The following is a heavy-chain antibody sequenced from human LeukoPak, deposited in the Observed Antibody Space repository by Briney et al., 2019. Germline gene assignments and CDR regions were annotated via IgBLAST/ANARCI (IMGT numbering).Heavy chain of an antibody. CDR1: GYTFTTSW. D-gene: IGHD3-16*01. CDR2: IDPSDSYS. V-gene: IGHV5-10-1*01. CDR3: ARRPAGVLADTDFLES. J-gene: IGHJ4*02. Sequence: GESLKISCQGFGYTFTTSWIGWVRQLPGKGLEWMGRIDPSDSYSDYSPSFQGHVTMTADKSTNTAYLQWTRLNTSDTAIYYCARRPAGVLADTDFLESWGQGTLVTVSS.